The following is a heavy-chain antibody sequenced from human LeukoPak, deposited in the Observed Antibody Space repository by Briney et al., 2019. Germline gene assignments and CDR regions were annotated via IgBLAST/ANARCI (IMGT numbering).Heavy chain of an antibody. CDR3: VRDRCSSTSCYTNWFDP. Sequence: ASVKVSCKASGYIFTSYGISWVRQAPGQGLEWMGWISAYNGNTNYAQKLQGRVTMTTDTSTSTAYMELRSLRSDDTAVYYCVRDRCSSTSCYTNWFDPWGQGTLVTVSS. J-gene: IGHJ5*02. V-gene: IGHV1-18*01. CDR2: ISAYNGNT. CDR1: GYIFTSYG. D-gene: IGHD2-2*02.